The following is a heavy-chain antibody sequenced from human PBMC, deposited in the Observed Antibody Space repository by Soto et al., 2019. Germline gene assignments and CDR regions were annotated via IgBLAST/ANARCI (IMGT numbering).Heavy chain of an antibody. CDR2: ISAYNGNT. Sequence: GASVKVSCKASGYTFTSYGISWVRQAPGQGLEWMGWISAYNGNTNYAQKLQGRVTMTTDTSTSTAYMELRSLRSDDTAVYYCARDWKKAPDFWSGYYSGYYFDYWGQGTLVTVSS. V-gene: IGHV1-18*01. J-gene: IGHJ4*02. CDR3: ARDWKKAPDFWSGYYSGYYFDY. CDR1: GYTFTSYG. D-gene: IGHD3-3*01.